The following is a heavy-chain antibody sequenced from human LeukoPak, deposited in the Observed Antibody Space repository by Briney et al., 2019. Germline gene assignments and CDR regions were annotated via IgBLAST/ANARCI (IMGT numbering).Heavy chain of an antibody. V-gene: IGHV3-66*01. CDR1: GCTFSSYS. CDR2: TYSGGST. Sequence: GGSLRLSCAASGCTFSSYSMNWVRQAPGKGLEWVSITYSGGSTRYTDSVMGRFSISRDNSKNTLYLQMSSLRAEDTAVYYCAREYSSSWAYFDYWGQGTLVTVSS. J-gene: IGHJ4*02. D-gene: IGHD6-13*01. CDR3: AREYSSSWAYFDY.